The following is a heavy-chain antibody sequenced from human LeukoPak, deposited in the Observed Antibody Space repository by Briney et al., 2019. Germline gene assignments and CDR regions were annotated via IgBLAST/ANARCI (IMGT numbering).Heavy chain of an antibody. CDR1: GFTFSSYT. CDR3: AELGITMIGGV. D-gene: IGHD3-10*02. CDR2: ISGSGGST. V-gene: IGHV3-23*01. J-gene: IGHJ6*04. Sequence: GGSLRLSCAASGFTFSSYTMSWVRQAPGKGLEWVSAISGSGGSTYYADSVKGRFTISRDNAKNSLYLQMNSLRAEDTAVYYCAELGITMIGGVWGKGTTVTISS.